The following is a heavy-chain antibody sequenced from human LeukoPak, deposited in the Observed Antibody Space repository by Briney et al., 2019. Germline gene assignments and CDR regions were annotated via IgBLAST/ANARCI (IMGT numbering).Heavy chain of an antibody. Sequence: PSETLSLTCIVSGDSISSTSYYWAWIRQPPGKGLEWIGMIFYSGSAYYTPSLRGRVTLSVDTSRNQFSLNLISVTAADTGVYFCARQQSDTSLFDPWGQGTLVAVSS. CDR2: IFYSGSA. CDR1: GDSISSTSYY. V-gene: IGHV4-39*01. CDR3: ARQQSDTSLFDP. J-gene: IGHJ5*02. D-gene: IGHD2-21*02.